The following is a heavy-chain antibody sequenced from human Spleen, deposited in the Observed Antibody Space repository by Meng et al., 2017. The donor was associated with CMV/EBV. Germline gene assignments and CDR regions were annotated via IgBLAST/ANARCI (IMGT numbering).Heavy chain of an antibody. CDR3: ARDRGVIGQRYFDY. J-gene: IGHJ4*02. V-gene: IGHV1-18*01. CDR1: GYTFTSYG. CDR2: ISAYNGNT. D-gene: IGHD3-10*01. Sequence: KASGYTFTSYGISWVRQAPGQGLEWMGWISAYNGNTNYAQKLQGRVTMTTDTSTSTAYMELRSLRSDDTAVYYCARDRGVIGQRYFDYWGQGTLVTVSS.